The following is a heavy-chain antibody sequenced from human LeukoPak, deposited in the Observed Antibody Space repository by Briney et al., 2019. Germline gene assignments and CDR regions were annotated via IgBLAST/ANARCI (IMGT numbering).Heavy chain of an antibody. CDR1: GFTFSSYA. CDR3: AKDLGLWFGGTLFDY. Sequence: GGSLRLSCAASGFTFSSYAMSWVRQAPGKGLEWVSAISGSGGSTYYADSVKGRFTISRDNSKNTLYLQMNSLRAEDTAVHYCAKDLGLWFGGTLFDYWGQGTLVTVSS. CDR2: ISGSGGST. J-gene: IGHJ4*02. D-gene: IGHD3-10*01. V-gene: IGHV3-23*01.